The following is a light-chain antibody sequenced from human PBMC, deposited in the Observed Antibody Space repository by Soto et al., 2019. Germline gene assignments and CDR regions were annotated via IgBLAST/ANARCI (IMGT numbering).Light chain of an antibody. CDR2: GVT. Sequence: QSVLTQPASVSGSPGQSITISCTGTSSDVGVYNFVSWFQQHPGKAPQVMIYGVTNRPSGLSNRFSGSKSGNTASLTISGLQAEDEADYYCSSYSRSNIWVFGGGTKLTVL. J-gene: IGLJ3*02. CDR1: SSDVGVYNF. CDR3: SSYSRSNIWV. V-gene: IGLV2-14*01.